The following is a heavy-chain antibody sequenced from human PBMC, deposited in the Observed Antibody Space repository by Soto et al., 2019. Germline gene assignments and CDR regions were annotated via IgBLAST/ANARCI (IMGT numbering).Heavy chain of an antibody. D-gene: IGHD3-3*01. CDR3: ARASDDFWSGYYRQFDY. J-gene: IGHJ4*02. Sequence: PSETLSLTCAVYGGSFSGYYWSWIRQPPGKGLEWIGEINHSGSTNYNPSLKSRVTISVDTSKNQFSLKLSSVTAADTAVYYCARASDDFWSGYYRQFDYWGQGTLVTVSS. CDR2: INHSGST. CDR1: GGSFSGYY. V-gene: IGHV4-34*01.